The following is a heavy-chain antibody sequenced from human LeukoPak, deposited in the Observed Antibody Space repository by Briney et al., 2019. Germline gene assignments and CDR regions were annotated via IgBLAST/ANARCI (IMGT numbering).Heavy chain of an antibody. CDR1: GFTFSSYA. CDR3: ARDLGYCTNGVCHTRFDY. D-gene: IGHD2-8*01. V-gene: IGHV3-30-3*01. Sequence: GRSLRLSCAASGFTFSSYAMHWVRQAPGKGLEGVAVISYDGSNKYYADSVKVRFTISKDNSKNTLYLQMNSLRAEDTAVYYCARDLGYCTNGVCHTRFDYWGQGTLVAVSS. J-gene: IGHJ4*02. CDR2: ISYDGSNK.